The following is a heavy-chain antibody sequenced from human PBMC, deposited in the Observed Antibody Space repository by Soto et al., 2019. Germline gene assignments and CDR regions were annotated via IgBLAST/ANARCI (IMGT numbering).Heavy chain of an antibody. J-gene: IGHJ4*02. CDR1: GYTFTSYA. Sequence: ASVKVSCKASGYTFTSYAMHWVRQAPGQRLEWMGWINAGNGNTKYSQKFQGRVTITRDTSASTAYMELSSLRSEDTAVYYCARGLMDIVVVPAAMSNYWGQGTLVTVSS. V-gene: IGHV1-3*01. CDR3: ARGLMDIVVVPAAMSNY. CDR2: INAGNGNT. D-gene: IGHD2-2*03.